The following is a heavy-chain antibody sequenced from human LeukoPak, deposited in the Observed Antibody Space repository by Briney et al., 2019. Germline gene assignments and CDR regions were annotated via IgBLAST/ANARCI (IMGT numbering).Heavy chain of an antibody. J-gene: IGHJ4*02. CDR1: GFTVSSNS. V-gene: IGHV3-53*01. CDR3: ARRAGAYTHPYDY. D-gene: IGHD3-16*01. Sequence: RPGGSLRLSCTVSGFTVSSNSMSWVRQAPGKGLEWVSFIYSAGSIYYSDSVKGRFTISIDNSKNTLYLQMNSLRAEDTAVYYCARRAGAYTHPYDYWGQGTLVTVSS. CDR2: IYSAGSI.